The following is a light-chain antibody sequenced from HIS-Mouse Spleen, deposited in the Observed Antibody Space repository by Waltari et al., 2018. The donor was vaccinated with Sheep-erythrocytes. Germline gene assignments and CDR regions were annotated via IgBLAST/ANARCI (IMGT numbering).Light chain of an antibody. Sequence: SYELTQPPSVSVSPGQTAIIPCSGDKLGDKYACWYQQKPGQSPVLVIYQDSKRPSGIPERFSGSNSGNTATLTISGTQAMDEADYYCQAWDSSTAWNVVFGGGTKLTVL. CDR1: KLGDKY. CDR2: QDS. CDR3: QAWDSSTAWNVV. J-gene: IGLJ2*01. V-gene: IGLV3-1*01.